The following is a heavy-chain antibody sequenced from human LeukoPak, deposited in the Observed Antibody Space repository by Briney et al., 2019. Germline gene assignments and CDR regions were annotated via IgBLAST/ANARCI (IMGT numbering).Heavy chain of an antibody. Sequence: ASAKVSCKASGYTFTCYYMHRVRQAPGQGLEWMGIINPSGGSTSYAQKFQGRVTMTRDTSTSTVYMELSSLRSEDTAVYYCARDRPSWRSYYIDYWGQGTLVTVSS. V-gene: IGHV1-46*01. J-gene: IGHJ4*02. CDR3: ARDRPSWRSYYIDY. CDR1: GYTFTCYY. D-gene: IGHD1-26*01. CDR2: INPSGGST.